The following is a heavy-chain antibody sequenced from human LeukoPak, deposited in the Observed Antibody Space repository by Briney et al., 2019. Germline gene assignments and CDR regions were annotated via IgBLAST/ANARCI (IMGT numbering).Heavy chain of an antibody. V-gene: IGHV3-64*02. CDR2: IASYGGST. D-gene: IGHD6-13*01. CDR3: AKVTIAAAGTGGDY. CDR1: GFTLSGYA. Sequence: GGSLRLSCAASGFTLSGYAMHWVRQAPGKGLEYVSAIASYGGSTYYADSVQGRFTISRDNSKNTVDLHMGSLRAEDMAVYYCAKVTIAAAGTGGDYWGQGTLVTVSS. J-gene: IGHJ4*02.